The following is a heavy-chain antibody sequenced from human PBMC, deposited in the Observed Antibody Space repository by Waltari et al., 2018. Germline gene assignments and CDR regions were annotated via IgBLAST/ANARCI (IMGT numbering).Heavy chain of an antibody. V-gene: IGHV4-34*01. D-gene: IGHD1-20*01. CDR1: GGSFSGFY. CDR2: VNHSGSP. CDR3: ARTPGDYSWNTFDQ. J-gene: IGHJ4*02. Sequence: QVQLQQWGAGLLKPSETLSLTCAVYGGSFSGFYWSWIRQPPGKGLEWIGEVNHSGSPNYNPSLKSRVTMSVDTSKNHFSLRLNSVTAADTAVYYCARTPGDYSWNTFDQWGQGTLVTVSS.